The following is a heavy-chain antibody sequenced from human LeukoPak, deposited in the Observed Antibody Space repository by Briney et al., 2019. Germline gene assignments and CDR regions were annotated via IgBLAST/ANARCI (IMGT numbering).Heavy chain of an antibody. V-gene: IGHV4-34*01. J-gene: IGHJ4*02. D-gene: IGHD1-1*01. CDR2: INHSGST. CDR3: ARGSGTPDY. CDR1: GGSFSGYY. Sequence: PSETLSLTCAVYGGSFSGYYWSWIRQPPGKGLEWIGEINHSGSTNYNPSLKSRVTISVDTSKNQFSLKLSSVTAADTAVYYCARGSGTPDYWGQGTLVTASS.